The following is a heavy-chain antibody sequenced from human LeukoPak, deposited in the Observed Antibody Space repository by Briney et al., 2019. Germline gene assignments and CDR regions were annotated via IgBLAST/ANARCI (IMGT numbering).Heavy chain of an antibody. Sequence: PSETLSLTCTVSGGSISSYYWSWIRRPAGKGLEWIGRIYTSGSTNYNPSLKSRVTMSVDTSKNQFSLKLSSVTAADTAVYYCARGPYSSSVYFDYWGQGTLVTVSS. D-gene: IGHD6-6*01. CDR2: IYTSGST. CDR3: ARGPYSSSVYFDY. J-gene: IGHJ4*02. CDR1: GGSISSYY. V-gene: IGHV4-4*07.